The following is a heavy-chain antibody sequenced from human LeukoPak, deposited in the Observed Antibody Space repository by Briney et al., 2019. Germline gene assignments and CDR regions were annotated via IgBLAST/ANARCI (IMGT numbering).Heavy chain of an antibody. Sequence: GGSLRLSCAASGFTVSSNYMSWVRQAPGKGLEWVSSISSSSSYIYYADSVKGRFTISRDNAKNSLYLQMNSLRAEDTAVYYCASEQQLVQYYYYGMDVWGQGTTVTVSS. J-gene: IGHJ6*02. CDR3: ASEQQLVQYYYYGMDV. CDR1: GFTVSSNY. V-gene: IGHV3-21*04. D-gene: IGHD6-13*01. CDR2: ISSSSSYI.